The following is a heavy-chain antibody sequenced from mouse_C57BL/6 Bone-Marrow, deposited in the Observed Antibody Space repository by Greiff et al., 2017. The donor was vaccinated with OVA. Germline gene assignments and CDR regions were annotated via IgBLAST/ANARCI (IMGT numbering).Heavy chain of an antibody. J-gene: IGHJ2*01. V-gene: IGHV1-26*01. CDR2: INPNNGGT. Sequence: EVKLQQSGPELVKPGASVKISCKASGYTFTDYYMNWVKQSHGKSLEWIGDINPNNGGTSYNQKFKGKATLTVDKSSSTAYMELRSLTSEDSAVYYCARRTTVVDFDYWGQGTTLTVSS. CDR1: GYTFTDYY. CDR3: ARRTTVVDFDY. D-gene: IGHD1-1*01.